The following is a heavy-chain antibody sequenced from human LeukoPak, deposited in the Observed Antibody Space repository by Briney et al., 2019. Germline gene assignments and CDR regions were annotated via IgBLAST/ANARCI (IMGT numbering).Heavy chain of an antibody. CDR2: IRWNNGSI. D-gene: IGHD6-13*01. V-gene: IGHV3-9*01. J-gene: IGHJ4*02. Sequence: GVSLRLFCIASGFNFDDYAMHWVRQAPGKGLEWVSGIRWNNGSIGYAVSVKGRFTISRHSVKKSLYLQMNSLRPEDTALYYCARDREVLPAGEIDFWGQGILVTVSS. CDR1: GFNFDDYA. CDR3: ARDREVLPAGEIDF.